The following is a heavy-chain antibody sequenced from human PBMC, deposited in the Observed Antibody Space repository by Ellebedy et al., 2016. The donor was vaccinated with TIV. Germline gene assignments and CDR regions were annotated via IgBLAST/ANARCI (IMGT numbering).Heavy chain of an antibody. Sequence: SETLSLTCTVSGVFITSYFWSWIRQPPGKGLEWIGYIDYSGNTNYNPSLQSRVTVSVDTSKNQFSLKLSSVTAADTAVYFCARHDPRYYESSGFYYGGWFDPWGQGTLVTVSS. CDR1: GVFITSYF. CDR2: IDYSGNT. J-gene: IGHJ5*02. CDR3: ARHDPRYYESSGFYYGGWFDP. V-gene: IGHV4-59*08. D-gene: IGHD3-22*01.